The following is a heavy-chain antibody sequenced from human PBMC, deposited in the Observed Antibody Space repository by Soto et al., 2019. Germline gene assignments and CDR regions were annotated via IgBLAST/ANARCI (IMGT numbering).Heavy chain of an antibody. D-gene: IGHD3-3*01. CDR3: AREVRFLEWFRGMDV. CDR1: GYTFTSYY. Sequence: ASVKVSCKASGYTFTSYYMHWVRQAPGQGLEWMGIINPSGGSTSYAQKFQGRVTMTRDTSTSTVYMELSSLRSEDTAVYYCAREVRFLEWFRGMDVWGQGNTVTVSS. CDR2: INPSGGST. J-gene: IGHJ6*02. V-gene: IGHV1-46*01.